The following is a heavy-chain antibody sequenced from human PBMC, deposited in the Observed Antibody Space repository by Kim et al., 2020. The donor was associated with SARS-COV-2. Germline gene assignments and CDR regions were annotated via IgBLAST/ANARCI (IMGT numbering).Heavy chain of an antibody. V-gene: IGHV3-74*01. Sequence: GGRTDHADPVQGRFTISRDNARNALYLKMNSRRAEDTAVYYWARENWGPDYWGQGTLVTVSS. CDR3: ARENWGPDY. D-gene: IGHD7-27*01. CDR2: GGRT. J-gene: IGHJ4*02.